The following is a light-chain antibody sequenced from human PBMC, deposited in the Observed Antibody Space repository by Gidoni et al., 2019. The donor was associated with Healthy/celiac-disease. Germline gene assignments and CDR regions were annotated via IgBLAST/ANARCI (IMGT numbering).Light chain of an antibody. CDR3: SSYTSSSTPVV. Sequence: QSALPQPASVSGSPGQSITLSCTGTSSDVGGYNYVSWYQQHPGKAPKLMIYEVSNRPSGVSNRFSGSKSGNTASLTISGLQAEDEADYYCSSYTSSSTPVVFGGGTKLTVL. J-gene: IGLJ2*01. V-gene: IGLV2-14*01. CDR1: SSDVGGYNY. CDR2: EVS.